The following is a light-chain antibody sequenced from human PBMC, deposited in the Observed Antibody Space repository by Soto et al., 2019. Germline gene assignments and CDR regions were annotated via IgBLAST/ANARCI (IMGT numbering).Light chain of an antibody. CDR3: QHRSNWPPT. J-gene: IGKJ4*01. Sequence: EIVLAQSPATLSLSPGERAILSCSASQSISNHLAWYQQRPGQAPRLLFYDASNRATGIPARFSGSGSGTDFTLTISSLESEDFAIYYCQHRSNWPPTFGGGTKVEIK. CDR2: DAS. CDR1: QSISNH. V-gene: IGKV3-11*01.